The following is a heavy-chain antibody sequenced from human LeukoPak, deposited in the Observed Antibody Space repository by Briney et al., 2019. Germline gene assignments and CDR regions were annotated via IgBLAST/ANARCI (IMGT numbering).Heavy chain of an antibody. CDR1: GFTFSSYA. Sequence: GGSLRLSCAASGFTFSSYAMHWVRQAPGKGLEWVAVISYDGSNKYYADSVKGRFTISRDNSKNTLYLQTNSLRAEDTAVYYCARENQSIAAGYYYYGMDVWGQGTTVTVSS. D-gene: IGHD6-13*01. CDR2: ISYDGSNK. CDR3: ARENQSIAAGYYYYGMDV. V-gene: IGHV3-30-3*01. J-gene: IGHJ6*02.